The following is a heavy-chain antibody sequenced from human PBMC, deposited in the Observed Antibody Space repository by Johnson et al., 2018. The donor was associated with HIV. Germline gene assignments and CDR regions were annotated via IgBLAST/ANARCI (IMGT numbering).Heavy chain of an antibody. J-gene: IGHJ3*02. Sequence: QVQLVESGGGVVQPVGSLRLSCAATGFSFSSYGMHWVRQAPGKGLEWVAFTQYDGSNKHYAGSVKGRFTISRDNSKNTLYLQMNSLRVEDTAVYYCARDPAAAALRAFDIWGQGTMVTVSS. CDR2: TQYDGSNK. CDR1: GFSFSSYG. D-gene: IGHD6-13*01. V-gene: IGHV3-30*02. CDR3: ARDPAAAALRAFDI.